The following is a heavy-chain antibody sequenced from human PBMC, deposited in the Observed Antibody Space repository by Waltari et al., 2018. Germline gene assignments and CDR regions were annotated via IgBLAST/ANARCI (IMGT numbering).Heavy chain of an antibody. J-gene: IGHJ6*02. CDR3: ARSPSTYGDYGDYYYGMDV. Sequence: QVQLVQSGAEVKKPGASVKVSCKASGYTFTSYGISWVRQAPGQGLEWMGCISAYNGNTNYAQKLQGRVTMTTDTSTSTAYMELRSLRSDDTAVYYCARSPSTYGDYGDYYYGMDVWGQGTTVTVSS. CDR2: ISAYNGNT. CDR1: GYTFTSYG. D-gene: IGHD4-17*01. V-gene: IGHV1-18*04.